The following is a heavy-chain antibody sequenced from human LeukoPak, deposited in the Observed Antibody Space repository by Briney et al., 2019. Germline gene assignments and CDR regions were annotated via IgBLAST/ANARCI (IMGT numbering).Heavy chain of an antibody. CDR2: LDHTGST. CDR3: ATRLYYYYGMDV. CDR1: GASFSNYY. Sequence: SETLSLTCAVSGASFSNYYSTWIPQSPGKGLEWIGELDHTGSTNYNPSLKGRVTISGDTSKNQFSLNLTSVTAADTAVYYCATRLYYYYGMDVWGQGTTVFVSS. V-gene: IGHV4-34*01. J-gene: IGHJ6*02.